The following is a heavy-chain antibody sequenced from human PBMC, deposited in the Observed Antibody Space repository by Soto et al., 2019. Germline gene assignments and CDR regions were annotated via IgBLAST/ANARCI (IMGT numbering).Heavy chain of an antibody. CDR3: ARGLAAFDY. CDR1: GFALSSYA. V-gene: IGHV3-23*01. J-gene: IGHJ4*02. Sequence: EVQLLESGGGLVQPGGSLRLSCAASGFALSSYAMTWVRQAPGKGLEWVSTISGSGDNTYYANSVKGRFTISRENSKKTLYLQINSLRAEDTAVYYCARGLAAFDYWGQGTLVTVSS. D-gene: IGHD3-9*01. CDR2: ISGSGDNT.